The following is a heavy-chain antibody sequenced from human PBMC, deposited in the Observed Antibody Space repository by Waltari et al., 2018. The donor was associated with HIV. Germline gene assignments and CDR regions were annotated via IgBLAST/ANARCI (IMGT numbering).Heavy chain of an antibody. J-gene: IGHJ3*02. V-gene: IGHV4-4*07. CDR1: GGAISSYY. D-gene: IGHD3-22*01. CDR2: IYTSGST. CDR3: AREVRLTMIVVNGAFDI. Sequence: QVQLQESGPGLVKPSETLSLTCTVSGGAISSYYWSWSRQHAGKGLAWIGRIYTSGSTNYNPSLKSRVTMSVDTSKNQFSLKLSSVTAADTAVYYCAREVRLTMIVVNGAFDIWGQGTMVTVSS.